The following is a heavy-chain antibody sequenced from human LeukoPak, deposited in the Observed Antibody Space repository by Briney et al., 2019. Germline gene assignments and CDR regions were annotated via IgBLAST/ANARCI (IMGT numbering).Heavy chain of an antibody. CDR3: ARDYYGSGSFLDY. V-gene: IGHV4-59*01. J-gene: IGHJ4*02. CDR2: IYYSGST. D-gene: IGHD3-10*01. CDR1: GGSISSYY. Sequence: SETLSLTCTVSGGSISSYYWSWIRQPPGKGLEWIGYIYYSGSTNYNPSLKSRVTISVDTSKNQFPLKLSSVTAADTAVYYCARDYYGSGSFLDYWGQGTLVTVSS.